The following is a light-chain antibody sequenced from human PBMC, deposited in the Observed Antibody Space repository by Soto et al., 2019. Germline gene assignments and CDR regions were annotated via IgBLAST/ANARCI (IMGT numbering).Light chain of an antibody. J-gene: IGLJ1*01. Sequence: QSVLTQPASVSGSPGRSITISCTGTSGDIGSYNRVSWYQQHPGKAPKLIIYEVTDRPSGVSNRFSGSKSGNTASLTISGLQAEDEAEYYCSSYTNINTRACVFGTGTKVTAL. CDR3: SSYTNINTRACV. V-gene: IGLV2-14*01. CDR1: SGDIGSYNR. CDR2: EVT.